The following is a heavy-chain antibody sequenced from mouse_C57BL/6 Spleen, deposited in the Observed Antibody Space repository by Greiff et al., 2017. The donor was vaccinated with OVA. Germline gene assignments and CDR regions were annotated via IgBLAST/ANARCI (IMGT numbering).Heavy chain of an antibody. Sequence: EVQLVESGGDLVKPGGSLKLSCAASGFTFSSYGMSWVCQTPDKRLEWVATISSGGSYTYYPDSVKGRFTISRDNAKNTLYLQMSSLKSEDTAMYYCASHYYGSSYRYFDVWGTGTTVTVSS. CDR3: ASHYYGSSYRYFDV. CDR2: ISSGGSYT. D-gene: IGHD1-1*01. V-gene: IGHV5-6*01. J-gene: IGHJ1*03. CDR1: GFTFSSYG.